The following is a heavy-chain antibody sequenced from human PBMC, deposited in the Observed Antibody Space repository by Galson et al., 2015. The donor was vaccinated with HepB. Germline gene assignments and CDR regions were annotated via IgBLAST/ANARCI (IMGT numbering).Heavy chain of an antibody. CDR1: GYTFTSYG. V-gene: IGHV1-18*01. CDR3: ARGRFMTTVTTPDFDY. J-gene: IGHJ4*02. D-gene: IGHD4-17*01. CDR2: ISAYNGNT. Sequence: SVKVSCKASGYTFTSYGISWVRQAPGQGLEWMGWISAYNGNTNYAQKLQGRVTMTTDTSTSTAYTELRSLRSDDTAVYYCARGRFMTTVTTPDFDYWGQGTLVTVSS.